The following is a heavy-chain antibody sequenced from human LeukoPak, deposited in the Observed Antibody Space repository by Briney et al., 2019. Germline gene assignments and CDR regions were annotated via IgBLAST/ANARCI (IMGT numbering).Heavy chain of an antibody. CDR2: IWYDGSNK. J-gene: IGHJ4*02. CDR1: GFTFSSYG. CDR3: AKDGVVVPAAMGFDY. V-gene: IGHV3-33*06. Sequence: GGSLRLSCAASGFTFSSYGMHWVRQAPGKWLEWVAVIWYDGSNKYYADSVKGRFTISRDNSKNTLYLQMNSLRAEDTAVYYCAKDGVVVPAAMGFDYWGQGTLVTVSS. D-gene: IGHD2-2*01.